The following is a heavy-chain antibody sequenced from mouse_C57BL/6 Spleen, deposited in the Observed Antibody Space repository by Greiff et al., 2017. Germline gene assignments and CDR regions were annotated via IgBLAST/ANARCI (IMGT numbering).Heavy chain of an antibody. J-gene: IGHJ3*01. CDR2: IWGDGST. Sequence: VMLVESGPGLVAPSQSLSITCTVSGFSLTSYGVRWVRQPPGKGLEWLGVIWGDGSTNDHSALITRLSISKDNSKSQVFLKLNSLQTDDTATYYCANYGSSYAWFAYWGQGTLVTVSA. CDR1: GFSLTSYG. V-gene: IGHV2-3*01. D-gene: IGHD1-1*01. CDR3: ANYGSSYAWFAY.